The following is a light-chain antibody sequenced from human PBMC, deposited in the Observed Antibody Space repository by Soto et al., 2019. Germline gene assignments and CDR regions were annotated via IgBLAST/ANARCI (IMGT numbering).Light chain of an antibody. V-gene: IGKV3-11*01. Sequence: ELVLTHSPATLSLSPGERATLSCRASQSVSTFLAWYQHKPGQAPRLLIYDASNRATGIPARFSGSGSGTDFTLTISSLEPEDFAVYYCQQRSNWPPLFGGGTKVDIK. CDR1: QSVSTF. J-gene: IGKJ4*01. CDR2: DAS. CDR3: QQRSNWPPL.